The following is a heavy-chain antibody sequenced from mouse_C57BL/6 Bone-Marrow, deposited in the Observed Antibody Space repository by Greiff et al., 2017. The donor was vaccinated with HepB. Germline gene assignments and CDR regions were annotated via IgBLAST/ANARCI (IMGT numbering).Heavy chain of an antibody. CDR1: GYAFSSYW. D-gene: IGHD4-1*01. J-gene: IGHJ4*01. CDR2: IYPGDGDT. V-gene: IGHV1-80*01. CDR3: ARNWDGYAMDY. Sequence: QVHVKQSGAELVKPGASVKISCKPSGYAFSSYWMNWVKQRPGKGLEWIGQIYPGDGDTNYNGKFKGKATLTADKSSSTAYMQLSSLTSEDSAVYFCARNWDGYAMDYWGQGTSVTVSS.